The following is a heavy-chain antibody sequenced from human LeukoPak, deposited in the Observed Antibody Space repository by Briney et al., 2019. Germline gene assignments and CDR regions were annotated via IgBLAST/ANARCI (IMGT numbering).Heavy chain of an antibody. CDR2: ISYDDSDK. Sequence: GGSLRLSCAGSGFSFSSYALHWVRQAPGKGLEWVAVISYDDSDKYYKDSVEGRFTISRDISRNTLFLQMNSLRTEDTAVYYCGRASGGGTFYLVDRWGQGTLVTVSP. J-gene: IGHJ5*02. CDR3: GRASGGGTFYLVDR. V-gene: IGHV3-30*04. CDR1: GFSFSSYA. D-gene: IGHD3-10*01.